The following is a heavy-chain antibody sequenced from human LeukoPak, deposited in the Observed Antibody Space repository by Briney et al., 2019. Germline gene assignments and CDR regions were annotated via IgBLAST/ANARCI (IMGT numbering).Heavy chain of an antibody. CDR3: ARAAQFTIFYGMDV. V-gene: IGHV3-33*01. CDR1: GFTFSSYG. J-gene: IGHJ6*04. Sequence: GGSLRLSCAASGFTFSSYGMHWVRQAPGEGLEWVAVIWYDGSNKYYADSVKGRFTISRDNSKNTLYLQMNSLRAEDTAVYYCARAAQFTIFYGMDVWGKGTTVTVSS. CDR2: IWYDGSNK. D-gene: IGHD3-9*01.